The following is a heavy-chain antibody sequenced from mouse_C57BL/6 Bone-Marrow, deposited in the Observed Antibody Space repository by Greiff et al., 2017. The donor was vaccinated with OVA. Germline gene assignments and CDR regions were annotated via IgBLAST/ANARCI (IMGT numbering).Heavy chain of an antibody. J-gene: IGHJ2*01. Sequence: VKLMESGAELVRPGTSVKMSCKASGYTFTNYWIGWAKQRPGHGLEWIGDIYPGGGYTNYNEKFKGKATLTADKSSSTAYMQFSSLTSEDSAIYYCARLGVTYYFDYWGQGTTLTVSS. CDR1: GYTFTNYW. V-gene: IGHV1-63*01. D-gene: IGHD2-2*01. CDR2: IYPGGGYT. CDR3: ARLGVTYYFDY.